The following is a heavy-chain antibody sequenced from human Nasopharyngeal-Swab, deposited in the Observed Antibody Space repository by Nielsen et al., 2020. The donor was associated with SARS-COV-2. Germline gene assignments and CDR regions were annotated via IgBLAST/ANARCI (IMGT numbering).Heavy chain of an antibody. CDR3: ARDSSSWYDYCDY. CDR1: GFTFSSYS. J-gene: IGHJ4*02. D-gene: IGHD6-13*01. Sequence: GESLKISCAASGFTFSSYSINWVRQAPGKGLEWVSSISSSSSYIYYADSVKGRFTISRDNAKNSLYLQMNSLRAEDTAVYYCARDSSSWYDYCDYWGQGTLVTVSS. CDR2: ISSSSSYI. V-gene: IGHV3-21*01.